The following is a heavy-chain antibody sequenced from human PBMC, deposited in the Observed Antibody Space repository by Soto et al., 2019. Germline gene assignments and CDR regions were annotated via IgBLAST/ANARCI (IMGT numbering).Heavy chain of an antibody. CDR3: AKDKKEGYYDSSGSSPLFDY. Sequence: GGSLRLSCAASGFTFSSYGMHWVRQAPGKGLEWVAVISYDGSNKYYADSVKGRFTISRDNSKNTLYLQMNSLRAEDTAVYYCAKDKKEGYYDSSGSSPLFDYWGQGTLVTVSS. D-gene: IGHD3-22*01. CDR2: ISYDGSNK. J-gene: IGHJ4*02. V-gene: IGHV3-30*18. CDR1: GFTFSSYG.